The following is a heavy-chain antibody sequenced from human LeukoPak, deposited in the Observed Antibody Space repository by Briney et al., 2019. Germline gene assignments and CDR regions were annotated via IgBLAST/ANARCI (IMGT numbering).Heavy chain of an antibody. V-gene: IGHV3-30*04. CDR3: ARVYSNYPTKYYFDY. CDR1: GFTFSSYA. J-gene: IGHJ4*02. Sequence: GGSLRLSCAASGFTFSSYAMHWVRQAPGKGLEWVAVISYDGSNKYYADSVKGRFTISRDNSKNTLYLQMNSLRAEDTAVYYCARVYSNYPTKYYFDYWGQGTLVTVSS. D-gene: IGHD4-11*01. CDR2: ISYDGSNK.